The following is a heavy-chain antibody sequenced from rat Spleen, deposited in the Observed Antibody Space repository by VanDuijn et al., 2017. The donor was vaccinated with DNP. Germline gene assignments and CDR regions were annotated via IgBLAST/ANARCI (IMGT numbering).Heavy chain of an antibody. D-gene: IGHD3-7*01. CDR1: GFTFSNYG. CDR2: ISTGGGNT. V-gene: IGHV5S13*01. CDR3: ATSESAGFVY. J-gene: IGHJ3*01. Sequence: EVLLVESDGGLVQPGRSLKLSCAVSGFTFSNYGMAWVRQTPTKGLEWVASISTGGGNTYYRDSVKGRFTISRDNAKSTLYLQMDSLRSEDTATYYCATSESAGFVYWGQGTLVTVSS.